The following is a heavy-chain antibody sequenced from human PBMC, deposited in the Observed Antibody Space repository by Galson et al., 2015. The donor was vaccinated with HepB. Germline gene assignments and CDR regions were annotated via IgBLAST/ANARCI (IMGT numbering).Heavy chain of an antibody. Sequence: TLSLTCTVSGGSISSDGYYWSWIRQHPGKGLEWIGYIYYSGSTYYNPSLKSRVTISVDTSKNQFSLKLSSVTAADTAVYYCARCDSSGPNNAFDIWGQGTMVTVSS. V-gene: IGHV4-31*03. J-gene: IGHJ3*02. CDR1: GGSISSDGYY. CDR3: ARCDSSGPNNAFDI. D-gene: IGHD3-22*01. CDR2: IYYSGST.